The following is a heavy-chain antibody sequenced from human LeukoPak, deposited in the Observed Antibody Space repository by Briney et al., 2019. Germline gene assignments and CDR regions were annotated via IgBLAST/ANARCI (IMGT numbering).Heavy chain of an antibody. CDR3: AKVGWHNWNPDY. Sequence: GGSLRLSCAASGFTFSSYAMSWVRQAPGKGLKWVSAISGSGGSTYYADSVKGRFTISRDNSKNTLYLQMNSLRAEDTAVYYCAKVGWHNWNPDYWGQGTLVTVSS. D-gene: IGHD1-20*01. CDR1: GFTFSSYA. CDR2: ISGSGGST. V-gene: IGHV3-23*01. J-gene: IGHJ4*02.